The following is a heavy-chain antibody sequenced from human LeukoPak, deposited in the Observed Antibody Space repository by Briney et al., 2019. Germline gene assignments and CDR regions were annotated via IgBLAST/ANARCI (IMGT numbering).Heavy chain of an antibody. J-gene: IGHJ6*03. CDR3: ARDRLGPRVVQYYYYYYMDV. CDR2: IYTSGST. D-gene: IGHD2-15*01. V-gene: IGHV4-61*02. Sequence: SETLSLTCTVSGGSISSGSYYWSWIRQPAGKGLEWIGRIYTSGSTNYNPSLKSRVTISVDTSKNQFSLKLSSVTAADTAVYYCARDRLGPRVVQYYYYYYMDVWGKGTTVTVSS. CDR1: GGSISSGSYY.